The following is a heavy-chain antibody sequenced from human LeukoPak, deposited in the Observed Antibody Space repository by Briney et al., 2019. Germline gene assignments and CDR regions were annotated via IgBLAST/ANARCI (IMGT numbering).Heavy chain of an antibody. CDR1: GFTFSSYS. CDR3: AREDLGESGYSYGYYY. D-gene: IGHD5-18*01. Sequence: PGGSLRLSCAASGFTFSSYSMNWVRQAPGKGLEWVSSISSSSSYIYHADSVKGRFTISRDNAKNSLYLQMNSLRAEDTAVYYCAREDLGESGYSYGYYYWGQGTLVTVSS. CDR2: ISSSSSYI. J-gene: IGHJ4*02. V-gene: IGHV3-21*01.